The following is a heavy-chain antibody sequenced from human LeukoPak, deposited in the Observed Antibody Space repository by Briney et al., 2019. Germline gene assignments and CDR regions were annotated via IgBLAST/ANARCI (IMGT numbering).Heavy chain of an antibody. J-gene: IGHJ5*02. Sequence: SETLSLTCTVSGGSISSYYWSWIRQPPGKGLEWIGYIYYSGSTNYNPSLKSRVTISVDTSKNQFSLKLSSVTAADTAVYYCARLGAEWPLHLSWFDPWGQGTLVTVSS. V-gene: IGHV4-59*08. CDR1: GGSISSYY. CDR2: IYYSGST. CDR3: ARLGAEWPLHLSWFDP. D-gene: IGHD3-10*01.